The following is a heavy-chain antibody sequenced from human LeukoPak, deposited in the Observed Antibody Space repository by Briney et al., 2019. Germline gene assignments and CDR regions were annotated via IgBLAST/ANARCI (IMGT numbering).Heavy chain of an antibody. CDR2: VSHDGSNE. D-gene: IGHD3-10*01. V-gene: IGHV3-30*04. Sequence: SCKASGGTFSSYAISWVRQAPGKGLEWVAVVSHDGSNEYFVDSVKGRFTISRDNSKNTLYLQMNSLRAEDTAVYYCAKEGYYGSGSYPDHWGQGTLVTVSS. J-gene: IGHJ4*02. CDR1: GGTFSSYA. CDR3: AKEGYYGSGSYPDH.